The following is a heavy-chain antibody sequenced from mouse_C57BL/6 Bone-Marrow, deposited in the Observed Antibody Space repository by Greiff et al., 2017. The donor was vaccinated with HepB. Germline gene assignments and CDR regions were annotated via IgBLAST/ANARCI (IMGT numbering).Heavy chain of an antibody. V-gene: IGHV1-69*01. Sequence: QVQLQQPGAELVMPGASVKLSCKASGYTFTSYWMHWVKQRPGQGLEWIGEIDPSDSYTNYNQKFKGKSTLTVDKSSSTAYMQLSSLTSEDSAVYYCARERGYYEYDLYYAMDYWGQGTSVTVSS. CDR2: IDPSDSYT. CDR1: GYTFTSYW. D-gene: IGHD2-4*01. J-gene: IGHJ4*01. CDR3: ARERGYYEYDLYYAMDY.